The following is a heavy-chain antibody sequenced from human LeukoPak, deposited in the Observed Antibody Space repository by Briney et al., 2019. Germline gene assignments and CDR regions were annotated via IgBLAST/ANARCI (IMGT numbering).Heavy chain of an antibody. CDR1: EFTFRTYG. CDR3: ARDRGSSSWYGPEYFQH. J-gene: IGHJ1*01. V-gene: IGHV3-21*01. CDR2: ISSSSSYI. Sequence: GGSLRLSCAASEFTFRTYGMHWVRQAPGKGLEWVSSISSSSSYIYYADSVKGRFTISRDNAKNSLYLQMNSLRAEDTAVYYCARDRGSSSWYGPEYFQHWGQGTLVTVSS. D-gene: IGHD6-13*01.